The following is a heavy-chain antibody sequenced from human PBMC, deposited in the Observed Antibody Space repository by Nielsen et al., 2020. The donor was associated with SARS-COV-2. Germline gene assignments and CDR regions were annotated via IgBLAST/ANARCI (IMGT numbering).Heavy chain of an antibody. CDR3: ARDQPHRIAVSYYYYYYMDV. V-gene: IGHV3-11*06. D-gene: IGHD6-19*01. Sequence: GESLKISCAASGFTFSDYYMSWIRQAPGKGLEWVSYISSSSSYTNYADSVKGRFTISRDNAKNSLYLQMNSLRAEDTAVYYCARDQPHRIAVSYYYYYYMDVWGKGTTVTVSS. CDR1: GFTFSDYY. CDR2: ISSSSSYT. J-gene: IGHJ6*03.